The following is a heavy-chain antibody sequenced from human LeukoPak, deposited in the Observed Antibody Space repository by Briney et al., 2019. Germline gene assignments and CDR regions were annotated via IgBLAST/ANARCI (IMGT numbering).Heavy chain of an antibody. CDR1: GGSFSGYY. J-gene: IGHJ4*02. Sequence: SETLSLTCAVYGGSFSGYYWSWIRQPPGEGLEWIGEINHSGSTNYNPSLKSRVTISVDTSKNQFSLKLSSVTAADTAVYYCARAERVAGYGYWGQGTLVTVSS. V-gene: IGHV4-34*01. CDR3: ARAERVAGYGY. CDR2: INHSGST. D-gene: IGHD6-13*01.